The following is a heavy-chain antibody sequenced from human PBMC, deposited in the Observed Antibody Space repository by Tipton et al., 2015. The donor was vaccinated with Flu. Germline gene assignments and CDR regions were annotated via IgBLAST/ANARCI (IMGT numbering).Heavy chain of an antibody. J-gene: IGHJ4*02. CDR3: ATEYRGGGNRYYFDY. CDR1: GGSISSGSYY. D-gene: IGHD4-23*01. CDR2: VYPSGSA. V-gene: IGHV4-61*02. Sequence: LSCTVSGGSISSGSYYWSWIRQPAGKGLEWIGRVYPSGSANDNPSLKSRVTISVDTSKNQFSLNLSSVTAADAAVYYCATEYRGGGNRYYFDYWGQGTLVTVSS.